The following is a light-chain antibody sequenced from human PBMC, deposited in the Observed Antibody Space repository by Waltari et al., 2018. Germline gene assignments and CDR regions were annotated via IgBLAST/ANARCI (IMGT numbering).Light chain of an antibody. J-gene: IGLJ2*01. Sequence: QSILVQPPSASGTTGQRVTIVCSGSNANLGTKHAHWSQKLPGTAPKLLIYYNNLRPSGVPDRFSGSRSGTSASLAISGLQCEDEAEYHCSAWDDSLVGPAFGGGTNLTVL. V-gene: IGLV1-44*01. CDR1: NANLGTKH. CDR2: YNN. CDR3: SAWDDSLVGPA.